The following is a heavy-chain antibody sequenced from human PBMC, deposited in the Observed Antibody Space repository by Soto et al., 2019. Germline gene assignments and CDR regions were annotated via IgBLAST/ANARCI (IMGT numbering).Heavy chain of an antibody. J-gene: IGHJ4*02. CDR1: GGSISSTSYY. CDR3: ARSSIKPQVFMYPFDS. CDR2: FYYSGST. D-gene: IGHD3-3*01. V-gene: IGHV4-39*01. Sequence: PSETLSLTCTVSGGSISSTSYYWVWIRQPPGKGLEWIGSFYYSGSTYYNPSLKSRVTVSVDTSENQFSLKLSSVTAADTAVYYCARSSIKPQVFMYPFDSWSQGTLVTVSS.